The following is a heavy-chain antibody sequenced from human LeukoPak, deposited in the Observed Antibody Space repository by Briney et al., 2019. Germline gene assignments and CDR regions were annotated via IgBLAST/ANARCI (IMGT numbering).Heavy chain of an antibody. V-gene: IGHV3-11*01. D-gene: IGHD1-26*01. CDR1: GFTFSDYY. Sequence: GGSLRLSCAASGFTFSDYYMSWIRQAPGKGLEWVSYISSSGSTIYYADSVKGRFTISRDNAKNSLYLQMNSLRAEDTAVYYCAALRPVGATGVDYWGQGTLVTVSS. J-gene: IGHJ4*02. CDR3: AALRPVGATGVDY. CDR2: ISSSGSTI.